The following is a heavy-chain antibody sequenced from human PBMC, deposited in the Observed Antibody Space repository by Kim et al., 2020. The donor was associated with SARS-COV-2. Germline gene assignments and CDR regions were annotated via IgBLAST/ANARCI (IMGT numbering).Heavy chain of an antibody. J-gene: IGHJ5*02. D-gene: IGHD3-10*01. CDR1: GGSISSSSYY. Sequence: SETLSLTCTVSGGSISSSSYYWGWIRQPPGKGLEWIGSIYYSGSTYYNPSLKSRVTISVDTSKNQFSLKLSSVTAADTAVYYCARLWFGELTDNWFDPWGQGTLVTVSS. CDR2: IYYSGST. V-gene: IGHV4-39*01. CDR3: ARLWFGELTDNWFDP.